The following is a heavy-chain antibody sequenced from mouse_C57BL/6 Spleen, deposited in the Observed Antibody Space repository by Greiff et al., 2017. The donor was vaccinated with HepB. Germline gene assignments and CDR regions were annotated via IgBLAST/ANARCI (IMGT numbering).Heavy chain of an antibody. CDR3: TSVYYYGSSYVFDY. Sequence: EVQLQQSGAELVRPGASVKLSCTASGFNIKDYYMHWVKQRPEQGLEWIGRIDPEDGDTEYAPKFQGKATMTADTSSNTAYLQLSSLTSEDTAVYYCTSVYYYGSSYVFDYWGQGTTLTVSS. CDR1: GFNIKDYY. V-gene: IGHV14-1*01. CDR2: IDPEDGDT. J-gene: IGHJ2*01. D-gene: IGHD1-1*01.